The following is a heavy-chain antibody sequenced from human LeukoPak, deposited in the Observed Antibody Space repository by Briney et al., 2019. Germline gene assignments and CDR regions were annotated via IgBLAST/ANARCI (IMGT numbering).Heavy chain of an antibody. Sequence: PGGSLRLSCTVSGFTVSSNSMSWVRQAPGKGLEGVSVIYSVGSTYYADSVKGRFTISRDNSKNTLYLQMNSLRAEDTAVYYCARAAQYYYDSSGPGYFDYWGQGALVTVSS. V-gene: IGHV3-53*01. D-gene: IGHD3-22*01. CDR1: GFTVSSNS. CDR3: ARAAQYYYDSSGPGYFDY. CDR2: IYSVGST. J-gene: IGHJ4*02.